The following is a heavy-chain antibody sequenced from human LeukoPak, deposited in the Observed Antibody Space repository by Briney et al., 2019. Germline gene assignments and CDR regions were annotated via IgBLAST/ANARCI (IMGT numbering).Heavy chain of an antibody. CDR2: IYYSGST. J-gene: IGHJ3*02. CDR1: GGSITNGSYY. D-gene: IGHD6-13*01. CDR3: ARDFIAAAGTDDAFDI. Sequence: PSETLSLTCTVSGGSITNGSYYWSWIRQPPGKGLEWIGYIYYSGSTYYNPSLKSRVTISVDTSKNQFSLKLSSVTAADTAVYYCARDFIAAAGTDDAFDIWGQGTMVTVSS. V-gene: IGHV4-30-4*01.